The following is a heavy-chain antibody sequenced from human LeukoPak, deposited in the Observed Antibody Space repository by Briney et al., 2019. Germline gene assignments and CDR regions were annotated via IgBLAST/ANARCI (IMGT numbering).Heavy chain of an antibody. CDR2: ISYDGSNK. CDR1: GFTFSSYG. Sequence: GGSLRLSCAASGFTFSSYGMHWVRQAPGKGLEWVAVISYDGSNKYYADSVKGRFTISRDHSKNTLYLQMNSLRAEDTAVYYCAKDGGVFSFIDYWGQGTLVTVSS. D-gene: IGHD2-8*02. CDR3: AKDGGVFSFIDY. V-gene: IGHV3-30*18. J-gene: IGHJ4*02.